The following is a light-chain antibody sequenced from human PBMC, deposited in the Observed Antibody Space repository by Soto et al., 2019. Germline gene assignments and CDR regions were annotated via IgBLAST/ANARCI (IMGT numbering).Light chain of an antibody. Sequence: EIVLTQSPGTLSLSPGERSTLSCRASHTISSSYLAWYQQKPGQAPRLLMYGNSRRATGIPDRFSGSGSGTDFTLTITRLEPEDFAVYYCQQYVTSSPRTFGQGTKVDIK. V-gene: IGKV3-20*01. CDR1: HTISSSY. CDR3: QQYVTSSPRT. J-gene: IGKJ1*01. CDR2: GNS.